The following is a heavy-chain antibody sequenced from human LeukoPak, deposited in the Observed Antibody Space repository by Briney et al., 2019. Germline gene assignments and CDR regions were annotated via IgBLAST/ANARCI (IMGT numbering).Heavy chain of an antibody. CDR3: ARLGGISVARDI. J-gene: IGHJ3*02. Sequence: SETLSLTCAVSGYSISSGYYWGWSRQPPGKGGEWIGSIDHSGSTYYKPTLKRRVTISVDTSKNQFSLKLSSVTAADTAVYYCARLGGISVARDIWGRGTMVTVSS. CDR1: GYSISSGYY. CDR2: IDHSGST. V-gene: IGHV4-38-2*01. D-gene: IGHD3-16*01.